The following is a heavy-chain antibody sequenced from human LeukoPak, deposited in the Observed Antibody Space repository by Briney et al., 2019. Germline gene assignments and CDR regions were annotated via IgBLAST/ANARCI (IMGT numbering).Heavy chain of an antibody. Sequence: GGSLRLSCAASGFTFDDYAMHWVRQAPGKGLKWVSLISGDGGSTYYADPVKGRFTISRDNSKNSLYLQMNSLRTEDTALYYCAKTYCGGDCYSRALAFDIWGQGTMVTVSS. CDR1: GFTFDDYA. V-gene: IGHV3-43*02. J-gene: IGHJ3*02. D-gene: IGHD2-21*02. CDR3: AKTYCGGDCYSRALAFDI. CDR2: ISGDGGST.